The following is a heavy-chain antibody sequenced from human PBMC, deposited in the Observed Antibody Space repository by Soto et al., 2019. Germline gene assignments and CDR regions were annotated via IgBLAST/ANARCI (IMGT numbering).Heavy chain of an antibody. CDR1: GFTFSGYA. J-gene: IGHJ1*01. D-gene: IGHD3-9*01. CDR3: AKDVHYDILTGIEYFHH. V-gene: IGHV3-23*01. Sequence: EVQLLGSGGGLLHPGGSLRLSCAASGFTFSGYAMNWVRQAPGKGLEWVSGISGSAASTNYADSVKGRFTISRDNSKSTLYLQMNSLRAEDTAVYYCAKDVHYDILTGIEYFHHWAQGTLVTVSS. CDR2: ISGSAAST.